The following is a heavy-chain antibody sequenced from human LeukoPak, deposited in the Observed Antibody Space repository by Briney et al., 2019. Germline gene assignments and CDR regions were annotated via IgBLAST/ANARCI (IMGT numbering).Heavy chain of an antibody. Sequence: PGGSLRLSCAASGFTFSSYNMNWVRRAPGKGLEWVSYIGSSVSTRYYADSVKGRFTISRDNGKHSLYLQMNSLRAEDTAVYYCAREGSDFWSGYFKGYFDYWGQGTLVTVSS. CDR2: IGSSVSTR. V-gene: IGHV3-48*01. CDR3: AREGSDFWSGYFKGYFDY. J-gene: IGHJ4*02. D-gene: IGHD3-3*01. CDR1: GFTFSSYN.